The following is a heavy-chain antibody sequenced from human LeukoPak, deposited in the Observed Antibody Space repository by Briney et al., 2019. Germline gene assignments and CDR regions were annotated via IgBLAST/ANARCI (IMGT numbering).Heavy chain of an antibody. CDR3: ARAPSGGSSSEWDY. D-gene: IGHD6-6*01. CDR2: INPNSGGT. V-gene: IGHV1-2*02. Sequence: ASVKVSCKASGYTFTGYYMRWVRQAPGRGLEWMGWINPNSGGTNYAQKFQGRVTMTRDTSISTAYMELSRLRSDDTAVYYCARAPSGGSSSEWDYWGQGTLVTVSS. CDR1: GYTFTGYY. J-gene: IGHJ4*02.